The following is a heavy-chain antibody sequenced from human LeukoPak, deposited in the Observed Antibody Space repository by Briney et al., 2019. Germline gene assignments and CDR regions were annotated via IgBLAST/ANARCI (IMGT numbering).Heavy chain of an antibody. D-gene: IGHD1-26*01. CDR2: INAGNGNT. V-gene: IGHV1-3*01. Sequence: ASVKVSCKASGYTFTSYAMHWVRQAPGQRLEWMGWINAGNGNTKYSQKFQGRVTITRDTSATTAYMELSSLRSKDTAVYYCARELGGSYDDVFDVWGQGTLVTVSS. CDR3: ARELGGSYDDVFDV. J-gene: IGHJ3*01. CDR1: GYTFTSYA.